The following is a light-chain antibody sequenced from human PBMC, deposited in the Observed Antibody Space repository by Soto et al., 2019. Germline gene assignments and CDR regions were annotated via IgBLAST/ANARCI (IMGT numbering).Light chain of an antibody. J-gene: IGKJ4*01. CDR2: DAS. CDR3: QQYDYLRT. V-gene: IGKV1-5*01. Sequence: DIQMTQSPSTLSASVGDRVTITCRASQSISSWLAWYQPKPGKAPKLLIYDASSLESGVPSRFSGSGSATDFTFTISSLQPEDIATYYCQQYDYLRTFGGGTKVDIK. CDR1: QSISSW.